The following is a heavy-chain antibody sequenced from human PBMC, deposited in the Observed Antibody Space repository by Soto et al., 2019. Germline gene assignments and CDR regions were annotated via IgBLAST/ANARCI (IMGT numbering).Heavy chain of an antibody. CDR1: GVSFSDYY. J-gene: IGHJ4*02. D-gene: IGHD1-26*01. CDR2: ISSGGDYT. Sequence: QVHLVESGGDLVKPGGSLRLSCAASGVSFSDYYMSWIRQAPGRGLEWVSYISSGGDYTYYADSVRGRFTISRDNAKNSLELQMNSLGGEDTAGYYCARGRKVGNTGYYFDYWGQGTLVTVSS. CDR3: ARGRKVGNTGYYFDY. V-gene: IGHV3-11*06.